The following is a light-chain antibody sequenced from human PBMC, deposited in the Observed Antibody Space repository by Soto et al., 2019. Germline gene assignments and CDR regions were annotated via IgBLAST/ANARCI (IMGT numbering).Light chain of an antibody. CDR3: QQRSNWIT. J-gene: IGKJ5*01. V-gene: IGKV3-11*01. Sequence: EIVLTQSPATLSLSPGERATLSCRASQSVSSYLAWYQQKPGQAPRLLIYDASNRATGIPARFSGSGTGTDVTLTISSLEAEDFAVYYCQQRSNWITFGQGTRLEIK. CDR1: QSVSSY. CDR2: DAS.